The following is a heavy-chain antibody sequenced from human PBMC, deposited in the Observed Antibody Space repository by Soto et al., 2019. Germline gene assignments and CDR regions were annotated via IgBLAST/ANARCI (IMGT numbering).Heavy chain of an antibody. J-gene: IGHJ4*02. CDR2: IYYSGST. CDR1: GGSISSGVYY. D-gene: IGHD3-22*01. Sequence: SETLSLTCTVSGGSISSGVYYWSWIRQHPGKGLEWIGYIYYSGSTYYNPSLKSRVTISVDTSKNQFSLKLSSVTAADTAVYYCASTTSGSSGYSDYFDYWGQGTLVTVSS. V-gene: IGHV4-31*03. CDR3: ASTTSGSSGYSDYFDY.